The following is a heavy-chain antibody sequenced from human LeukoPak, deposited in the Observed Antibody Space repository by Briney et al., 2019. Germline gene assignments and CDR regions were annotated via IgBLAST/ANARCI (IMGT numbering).Heavy chain of an antibody. CDR1: GGSIRSGSYY. CDR3: ASSYGDYYFDY. Sequence: PSETLSLTCTVSGGSIRSGSYYWSWIRQPAGKGLEWIGRIYPSGSTNYNPSLKSRVTISVDTSKDQFSLKLSSVTAADTAVYYCASSYGDYYFDYWGQGTLVTVSS. CDR2: IYPSGST. D-gene: IGHD4-17*01. V-gene: IGHV4-61*02. J-gene: IGHJ4*02.